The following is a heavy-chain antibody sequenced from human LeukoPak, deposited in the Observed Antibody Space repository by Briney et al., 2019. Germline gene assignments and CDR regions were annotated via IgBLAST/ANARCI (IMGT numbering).Heavy chain of an antibody. J-gene: IGHJ4*02. V-gene: IGHV1-69*06. CDR2: IIPIFGTA. Sequence: SVKVSFKASGGTFSSYAISWVRQAPGQGLEWMGGIIPIFGTANYAQKFQGRVTITADKSTSTAYMELSSLRSEDTAVYYCARSPMVRGVITPNFDYWGQGTLVTVSS. CDR1: GGTFSSYA. CDR3: ARSPMVRGVITPNFDY. D-gene: IGHD3-10*01.